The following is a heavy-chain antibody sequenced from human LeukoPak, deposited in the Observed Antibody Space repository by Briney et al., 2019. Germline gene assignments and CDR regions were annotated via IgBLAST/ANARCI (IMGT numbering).Heavy chain of an antibody. J-gene: IGHJ6*03. V-gene: IGHV3-23*01. Sequence: PSETLSLTCAVYGGSFSGYYWSWIRPPPGKGLGWVSAIIDSAGSTYYADSVKGRFTISRDNSKKTLYLQMKSLRAEDTAVYYCAKVSMVRYYYYYMDVWGKGTTVTIFS. CDR1: GGSFSGYY. CDR3: AKVSMVRYYYYYMDV. CDR2: IIDSAGST. D-gene: IGHD5-18*01.